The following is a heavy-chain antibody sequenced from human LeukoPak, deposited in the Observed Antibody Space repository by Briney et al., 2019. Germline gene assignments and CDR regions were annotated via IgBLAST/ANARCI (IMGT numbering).Heavy chain of an antibody. D-gene: IGHD3-22*01. J-gene: IGHJ4*02. CDR3: AKDDSSGYYYAIDY. Sequence: GSLRLSCAASGFTFSSYGMHWVRQAPGKGLEWVAVISYDGSNKYYADSVKGRFTISRDNSKNTLYLQMNSLRAEDTAVYYCAKDDSSGYYYAIDYWGQGTLVTVSS. CDR2: ISYDGSNK. CDR1: GFTFSSYG. V-gene: IGHV3-30*18.